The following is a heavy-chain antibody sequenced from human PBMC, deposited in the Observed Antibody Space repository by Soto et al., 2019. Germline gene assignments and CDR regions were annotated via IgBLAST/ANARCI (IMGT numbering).Heavy chain of an antibody. D-gene: IGHD1-1*01. CDR3: MTTTRDRRFDY. CDR1: GFSVSNYW. V-gene: IGHV3-7*03. J-gene: IGHJ4*02. CDR2: IRQDGSEK. Sequence: EVQLVESGGDLVQPGGSLRLSCEASGFSVSNYWMTWVRQAPGKRLEYVSIIRQDGSEKKYVDSVMGRFTISRNNAKTSSYLQMNSLRDEDTAGYYCMTTTRDRRFDYWGQGTLVTVSS.